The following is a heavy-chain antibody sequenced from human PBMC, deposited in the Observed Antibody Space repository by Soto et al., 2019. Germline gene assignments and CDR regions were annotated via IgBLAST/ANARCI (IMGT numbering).Heavy chain of an antibody. Sequence: QVQMQESGPGLVRPSQTLSLSCAVSGASLTSGDYYWNWIRQSPGKGLEWIGYIYYNGDTYYNPSLKGRVTFSLDTSMNHFSLKMTSVTAADTAVYLCARENTAMGGYFDYWGPGSLVTVSS. V-gene: IGHV4-30-4*01. CDR3: ARENTAMGGYFDY. CDR1: GASLTSGDYY. D-gene: IGHD5-18*01. J-gene: IGHJ4*02. CDR2: IYYNGDT.